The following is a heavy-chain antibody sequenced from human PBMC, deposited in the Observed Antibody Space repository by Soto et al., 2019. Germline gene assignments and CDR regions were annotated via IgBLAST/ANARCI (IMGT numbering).Heavy chain of an antibody. CDR2: IIPIFGTA. Sequence: QVQLVQSGAEVKKPGSSVKVSCKASGGTFSSYAISWVRQAPGQGLEWMGGIIPIFGTANYAQKFQGRVPISADESTSTAYMELSSLRSEDTAVYYCARNPAEVWSGYKHRYGMDVWGQGTTVTVSS. CDR3: ARNPAEVWSGYKHRYGMDV. J-gene: IGHJ6*02. V-gene: IGHV1-69*01. D-gene: IGHD3-3*01. CDR1: GGTFSSYA.